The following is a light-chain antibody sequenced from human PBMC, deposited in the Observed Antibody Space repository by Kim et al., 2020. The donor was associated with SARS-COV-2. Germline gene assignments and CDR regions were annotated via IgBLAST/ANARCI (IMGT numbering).Light chain of an antibody. Sequence: SSELTQDPAVSVALGQTVKITCQGDSLRSNYASWYQQKPGQAPVLVLYGQNKRPSGIPDRLSGSNSGNTASLTITGAQADDEGDYYCNSRDSTGNRYVFGTGTKVTVL. V-gene: IGLV3-19*01. J-gene: IGLJ1*01. CDR3: NSRDSTGNRYV. CDR2: GQN. CDR1: SLRSNY.